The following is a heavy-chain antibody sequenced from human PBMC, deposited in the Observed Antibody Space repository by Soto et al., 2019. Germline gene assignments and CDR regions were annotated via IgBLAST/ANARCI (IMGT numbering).Heavy chain of an antibody. J-gene: IGHJ3*02. CDR2: ISGSGGST. D-gene: IGHD6-19*01. CDR1: GFTFSSYA. Sequence: GGSLRLSCGASGFTFSSYAMSWGRQAPGKGLEWVSAISGSGGSTYYADSVKGRFTISRDNSKNTLYLQMNSLRAEDTAVYYCAKDLRQQWLVRKAAFDIWGQGTMVTVSS. V-gene: IGHV3-23*01. CDR3: AKDLRQQWLVRKAAFDI.